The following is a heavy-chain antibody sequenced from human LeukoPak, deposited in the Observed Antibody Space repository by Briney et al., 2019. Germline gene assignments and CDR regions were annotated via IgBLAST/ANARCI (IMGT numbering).Heavy chain of an antibody. CDR3: ARGIIVVVPAAPYYYYYYMDV. CDR1: GGSISSYY. J-gene: IGHJ6*03. D-gene: IGHD2-2*01. CDR2: IYYSGST. V-gene: IGHV4-59*01. Sequence: SETLSLTCTVSGGSISSYYWSWIRQPPGKGLEWIGYIYYSGSTNHNPSLKSRVTISVDTSKNQFSLKLSSVTAADTAVYYCARGIIVVVPAAPYYYYYYMDVWGKGTTVTVSS.